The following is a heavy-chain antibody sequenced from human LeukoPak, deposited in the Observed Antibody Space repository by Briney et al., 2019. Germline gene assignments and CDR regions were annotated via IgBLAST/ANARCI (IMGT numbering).Heavy chain of an antibody. D-gene: IGHD5-18*01. J-gene: IGHJ3*02. Sequence: SETLSLTCTVSGGPISSYYWSWIRQPPGKGLEWIGYIYYSGSTNYNPSLKSRVTISVDTSKNQFSLKLSSVTAADTAVYYCARYRGYSYGFTRADAFDIWGQGTMVTVSS. CDR2: IYYSGST. CDR3: ARYRGYSYGFTRADAFDI. CDR1: GGPISSYY. V-gene: IGHV4-59*01.